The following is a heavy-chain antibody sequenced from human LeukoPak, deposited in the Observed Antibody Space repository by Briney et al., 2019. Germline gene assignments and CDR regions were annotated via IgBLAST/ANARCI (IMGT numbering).Heavy chain of an antibody. Sequence: GGSLRLSCAASGFTFSSYEMNWVRQAPGKGLEWVSYISSSGSTIYYADSVKGRFTITRDNAKNSLYLQMNSLRAEDTAVYYCARAKDGYNLDYWGQGTLVTVSS. D-gene: IGHD5-24*01. V-gene: IGHV3-48*03. CDR1: GFTFSSYE. CDR2: ISSSGSTI. CDR3: ARAKDGYNLDY. J-gene: IGHJ4*02.